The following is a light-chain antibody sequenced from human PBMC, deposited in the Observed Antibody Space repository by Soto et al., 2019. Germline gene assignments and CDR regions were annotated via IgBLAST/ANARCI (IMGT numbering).Light chain of an antibody. Sequence: FQSNQFPSTLFAHVGDRVTMTCRASQSISSWLAWYQQKPGKAPKLLIYKASSLESGVPSRFSGSGSGTEFTLTISSLQPDDFATYYCQQANSYSRTFGQGTKVDI. CDR2: KAS. V-gene: IGKV1-5*03. CDR3: QQANSYSRT. J-gene: IGKJ1*01. CDR1: QSISSW.